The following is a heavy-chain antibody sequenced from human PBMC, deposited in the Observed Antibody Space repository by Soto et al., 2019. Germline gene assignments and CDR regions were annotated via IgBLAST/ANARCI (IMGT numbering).Heavy chain of an antibody. CDR3: ARRIHGTSATKRVRYNWFDP. D-gene: IGHD2-2*01. Sequence: QVQLQQWGAGLLKPSETLSLTCAVYGGSFSGYYWSWIRQPPGKGLEWIGEINHSGSTNYNPSLKSRVTISVDTSKNQFSLRLSSVTAADTAVYYCARRIHGTSATKRVRYNWFDPWGQGTLGPVSS. V-gene: IGHV4-34*01. CDR2: INHSGST. CDR1: GGSFSGYY. J-gene: IGHJ5*02.